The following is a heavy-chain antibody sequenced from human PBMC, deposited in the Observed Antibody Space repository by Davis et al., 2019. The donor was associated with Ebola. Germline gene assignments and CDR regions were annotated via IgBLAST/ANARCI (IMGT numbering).Heavy chain of an antibody. CDR2: ISSSSSHI. CDR1: GFTFSTYS. V-gene: IGHV3-48*02. J-gene: IGHJ5*02. Sequence: PGGSLRLSCQASGFTFSTYSMNWVRQAPGKGLEWVSYISSSSSHIYYADSVKGRFTISRDNAKNSMFLDMNSLRDEDTAVYYCARDSYYYGSGITSGWLDPWGQGILVTVAS. CDR3: ARDSYYYGSGITSGWLDP. D-gene: IGHD3-10*01.